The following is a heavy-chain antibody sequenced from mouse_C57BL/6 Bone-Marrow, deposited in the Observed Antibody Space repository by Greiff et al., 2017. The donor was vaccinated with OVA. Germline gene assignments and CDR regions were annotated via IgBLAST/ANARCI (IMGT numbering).Heavy chain of an antibody. Sequence: QVQLQQSGAELVKPGASVKMSCKASGYTFTSYWITWVKQRPGQGLEWIGDIYPGSGSTNYNEKFKSKATLTVDTSSSTAYMQLSSLTSEDSAVYYCASTMVTTKAMDYWGQGTSVTVSS. CDR3: ASTMVTTKAMDY. CDR1: GYTFTSYW. D-gene: IGHD2-2*01. V-gene: IGHV1-55*01. CDR2: IYPGSGST. J-gene: IGHJ4*01.